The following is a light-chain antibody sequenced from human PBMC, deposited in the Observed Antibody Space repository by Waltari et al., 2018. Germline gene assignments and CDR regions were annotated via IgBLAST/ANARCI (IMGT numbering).Light chain of an antibody. CDR2: RYP. CDR1: NSNNGSNY. CDR3: AAWDDSLRAWV. J-gene: IGLJ3*02. Sequence: QSVLIQPPSASETPGQRVTISCSGSNSNNGSNYVCWYQNLPGTAPELLIYRYPQLPSGVPDRCSGSKSDTSASLAISGLRSEDEADYYCAAWDDSLRAWVFGGGTKLTVL. V-gene: IGLV1-47*01.